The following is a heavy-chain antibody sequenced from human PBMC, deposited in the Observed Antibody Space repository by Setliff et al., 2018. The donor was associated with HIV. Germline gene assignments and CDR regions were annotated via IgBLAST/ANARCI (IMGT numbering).Heavy chain of an antibody. CDR3: ASHSGGWNYYLDY. V-gene: IGHV4-30-4*08. Sequence: SETLSLTCTVSGCSISSADYYWNWIRQPPGKGLEWIGYISYSGSAYYNPSLKSRVTISIDTSKNQFSLKVNSVTATDTAVYYCASHSGGWNYYLDYWGQGTLVTVSS. CDR1: GCSISSADYY. J-gene: IGHJ4*02. CDR2: ISYSGSA. D-gene: IGHD6-19*01.